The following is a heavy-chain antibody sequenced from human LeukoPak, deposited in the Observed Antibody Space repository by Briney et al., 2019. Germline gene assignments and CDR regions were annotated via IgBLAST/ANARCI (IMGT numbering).Heavy chain of an antibody. CDR3: ARGLLWFGELRLDWFDP. CDR2: ISSSSSYI. CDR1: GITLSNYG. V-gene: IGHV3-21*01. J-gene: IGHJ5*02. Sequence: GGSLRLSCAVSGITLSNYGMSWVRQAPGKGLEWVSSISSSSSYIYYADSVKGRFTISRDNAKNSLYLQMNSLRAEDTAVYYCARGLLWFGELRLDWFDPWGQGTLVTVSS. D-gene: IGHD3-10*01.